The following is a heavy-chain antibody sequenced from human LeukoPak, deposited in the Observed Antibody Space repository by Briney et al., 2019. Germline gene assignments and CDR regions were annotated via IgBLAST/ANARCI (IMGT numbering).Heavy chain of an antibody. Sequence: ASVEVSCKASGYTFTSYDISWVRQATGQGLEWMGWMNPNSGNTGYAQKFQGRVTMTRNTSISTAYMELSSLRSEDTAVYYCATAMVVTSDWFDPWGQGTLVTVSS. CDR2: MNPNSGNT. CDR1: GYTFTSYD. CDR3: ATAMVVTSDWFDP. J-gene: IGHJ5*02. V-gene: IGHV1-8*01. D-gene: IGHD4-23*01.